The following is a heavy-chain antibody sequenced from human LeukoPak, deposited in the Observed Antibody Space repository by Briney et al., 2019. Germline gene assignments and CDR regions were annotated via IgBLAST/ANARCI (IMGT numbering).Heavy chain of an antibody. V-gene: IGHV3-23*01. J-gene: IGHJ4*02. CDR3: AKVPYYQPGPATPFDY. CDR1: GFTFSSYA. Sequence: PGGCLRLSCAASGFTFSSYAMSWVRQAPGKGLEWVSAISGSGGSTYYADSVKGRFTISRDNSKNTLYLQMNSLRAEDTAVYYCAKVPYYQPGPATPFDYWGQGTLVTVSS. CDR2: ISGSGGST. D-gene: IGHD2-8*01.